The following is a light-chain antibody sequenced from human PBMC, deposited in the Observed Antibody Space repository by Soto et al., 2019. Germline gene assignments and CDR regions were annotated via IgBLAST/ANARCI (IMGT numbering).Light chain of an antibody. V-gene: IGKV3-20*01. Sequence: IVLTQSPGTLSLSPGEEATLSCRASQSVNNNYVAWYQQKRGQAPRLLVYRASTRATGIPDRFSGSGSGTDFTLTISRLEPEESAMYYCQQYGSSLTVGGGTKVEIK. CDR1: QSVNNNY. CDR3: QQYGSSLT. J-gene: IGKJ4*01. CDR2: RAS.